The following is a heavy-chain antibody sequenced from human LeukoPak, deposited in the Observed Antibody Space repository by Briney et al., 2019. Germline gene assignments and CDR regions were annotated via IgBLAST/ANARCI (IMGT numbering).Heavy chain of an antibody. J-gene: IGHJ4*02. V-gene: IGHV3-30-3*01. CDR3: AGAALNWNFGVAGY. D-gene: IGHD1-7*01. CDR2: ISYDGSNK. Sequence: GGSLRLSCAASEFTFSSYAMHWVRQAPGKGLEWVAVISYDGSNKYYADSVKGRFTISRDNSKNTLYLQMNSLRAEDTAVYYCAGAALNWNFGVAGYWGQGTLVTVS. CDR1: EFTFSSYA.